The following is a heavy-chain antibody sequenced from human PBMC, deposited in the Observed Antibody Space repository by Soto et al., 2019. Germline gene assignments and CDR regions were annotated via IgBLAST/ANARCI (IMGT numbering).Heavy chain of an antibody. V-gene: IGHV4-31*03. CDR3: ALDYYGSGSFDY. Sequence: PSETLSLTCTVSGGSISSGGYYWSWIRQHPGKGLEWIGNIYNSGSTYYNPSLKSRVTISVDTSKNQFSLKLSSVTAADTAVYYCALDYYGSGSFDYWGQGTLVTVSS. CDR2: IYNSGST. CDR1: GGSISSGGYY. J-gene: IGHJ4*02. D-gene: IGHD3-10*01.